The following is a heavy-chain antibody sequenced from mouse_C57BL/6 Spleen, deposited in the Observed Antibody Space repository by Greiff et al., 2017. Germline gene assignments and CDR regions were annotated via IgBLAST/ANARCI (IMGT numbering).Heavy chain of an antibody. CDR2: INYDGSST. CDR3: ARDRRGYFDY. CDR1: GFTFSDYY. Sequence: EVMLVESEGGLVQPGSSMKLSCTASGFTFSDYYMAWVRQVPEKGLEWVANINYDGSSTYYLDSLKSRFIISRDNAKNILYLQMSSLKSEDTATYYCARDRRGYFDYWGQGTTLTVSS. V-gene: IGHV5-16*01. J-gene: IGHJ2*01.